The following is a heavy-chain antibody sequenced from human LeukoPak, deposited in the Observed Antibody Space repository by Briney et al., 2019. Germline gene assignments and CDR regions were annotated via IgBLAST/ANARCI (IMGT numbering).Heavy chain of an antibody. J-gene: IGHJ5*02. CDR3: ARVGAPYSSGWFAP. D-gene: IGHD6-19*01. V-gene: IGHV4-34*01. Sequence: SETLSLTCAVYGGSFSGYYWSWIRQSPGKGLEWIGEINHSGSTNYNPSLKSRVTISVDTSKNQFSLKLSAVTAADTAVYYCARVGAPYSSGWFAPWGQGIPVIVSS. CDR1: GGSFSGYY. CDR2: INHSGST.